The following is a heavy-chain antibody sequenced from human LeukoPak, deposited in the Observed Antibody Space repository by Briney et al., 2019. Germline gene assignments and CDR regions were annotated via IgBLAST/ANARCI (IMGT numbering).Heavy chain of an antibody. Sequence: GRSLRLSCAASGFTFSNYGIHWVRQAPGQGLAWVSRISGTGGRTDYADSVKGRFTISRDNSKNTLYLRMDSLRAEDTAVYYCAIDRSPFDYWGQGTLVTVSS. J-gene: IGHJ4*02. CDR3: AIDRSPFDY. CDR2: ISGTGGRT. CDR1: GFTFSNYG. V-gene: IGHV3-23*01.